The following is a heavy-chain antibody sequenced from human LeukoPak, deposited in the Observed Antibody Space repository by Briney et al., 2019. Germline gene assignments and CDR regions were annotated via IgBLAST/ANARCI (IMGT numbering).Heavy chain of an antibody. Sequence: PSETPSLTCTVSGGSISSYYWSWIRQPPGKGLEWIGYIYYSGSTNYNPSLKSRVTISVDTSKNQFSLKLSSVTAADTAVYYCARAAFLDSSGYYFPDAFDIWGQGTMVTVSS. J-gene: IGHJ3*02. CDR3: ARAAFLDSSGYYFPDAFDI. V-gene: IGHV4-59*01. CDR2: IYYSGST. D-gene: IGHD3-22*01. CDR1: GGSISSYY.